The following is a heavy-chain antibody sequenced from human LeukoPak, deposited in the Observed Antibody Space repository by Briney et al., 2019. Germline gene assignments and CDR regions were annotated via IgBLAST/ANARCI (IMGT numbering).Heavy chain of an antibody. CDR2: IWYDASYL. V-gene: IGHV3-33*06. CDR3: AKIVQFTAATGTGLDY. J-gene: IGHJ4*02. D-gene: IGHD6-13*01. CDR1: GFTFSYYG. Sequence: PGGSLRLSCAASGFTFSYYGMHWVRQAPGKGLDWVAVIWYDASYLYYADSVKGRFTISRDYSKNTMYLQMNNLRAEDTAVYYCAKIVQFTAATGTGLDYWGQGTLVTVSP.